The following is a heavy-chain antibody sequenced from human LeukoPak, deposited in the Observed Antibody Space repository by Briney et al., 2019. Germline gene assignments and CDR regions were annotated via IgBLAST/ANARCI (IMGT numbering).Heavy chain of an antibody. J-gene: IGHJ6*02. D-gene: IGHD6-13*01. CDR1: GFTFSNAW. V-gene: IGHV3-15*01. CDR3: TTDPNIGIAAAGTHYGMDV. CDR2: IKSKTDGGTT. Sequence: GGSLRLSCAASGFTFSNAWMSWVRQAPGKGLEWVGRIKSKTDGGTTDYAAPVKGRFTISRDDSKNTLYLQMNSPKTEDTAVYYCTTDPNIGIAAAGTHYGMDVWGQGTTVTVSS.